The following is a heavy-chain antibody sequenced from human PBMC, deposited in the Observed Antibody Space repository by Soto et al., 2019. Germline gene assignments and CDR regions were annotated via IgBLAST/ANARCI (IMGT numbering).Heavy chain of an antibody. V-gene: IGHV1-69*13. J-gene: IGHJ6*02. CDR1: GGTFSSYA. Sequence: RASVKVSCKASGGTFSSYAISWVRQAPGQGLEWMGGIIPIFGTANYAQKFQGRVTITADESTSTAYMELSSLRSEDTAVYYCARGDPYYYDSSGYAGLYYGMDVWGQGTTVTVSS. D-gene: IGHD3-22*01. CDR2: IIPIFGTA. CDR3: ARGDPYYYDSSGYAGLYYGMDV.